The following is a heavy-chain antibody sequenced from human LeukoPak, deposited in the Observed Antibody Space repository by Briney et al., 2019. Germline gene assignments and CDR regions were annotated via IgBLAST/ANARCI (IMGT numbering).Heavy chain of an antibody. Sequence: GGSLRLSCSASGFTFGDYSMSWFRQAPGKGLEWVGSIRSKAYGGTAEYAASVKGRFTISRDDSESIAYLQMDSLKAEDTAVYYCSREIRYFDWFQADYWGQGTLVTVSS. J-gene: IGHJ4*02. CDR3: SREIRYFDWFQADY. V-gene: IGHV3-49*03. D-gene: IGHD3-9*01. CDR2: IRSKAYGGTA. CDR1: GFTFGDYS.